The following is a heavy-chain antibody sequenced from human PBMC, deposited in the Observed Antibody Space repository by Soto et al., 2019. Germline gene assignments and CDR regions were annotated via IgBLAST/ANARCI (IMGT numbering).Heavy chain of an antibody. V-gene: IGHV4-34*01. D-gene: IGHD2-2*01. CDR1: GGSFSGYY. CDR3: ARKVVVPAARGTFDY. CDR2: INHSGST. J-gene: IGHJ4*02. Sequence: SETLSLTCAVYGGSFSGYYWSWIRQPPGKGLEWIGEINHSGSTNYNPSLKSRVTISVDTSKNQFSLKLSSVTAADTAVYYCARKVVVPAARGTFDYWGQGTLVTVSS.